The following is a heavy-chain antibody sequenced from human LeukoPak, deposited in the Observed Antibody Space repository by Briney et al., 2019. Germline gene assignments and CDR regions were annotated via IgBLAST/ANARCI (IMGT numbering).Heavy chain of an antibody. CDR2: ISGSGGST. D-gene: IGHD5-18*01. J-gene: IGHJ4*02. CDR3: AKDGYSYGDSTGYFDY. V-gene: IGHV3-23*01. CDR1: GFTFSSYA. Sequence: GGSLRLSCAASGFTFSSYAMSWVRQAPGEGLEGVSAISGSGGSTNYADSVKGRFTIPRDSSKNTLYLPLNSLRAEDTAVYYCAKDGYSYGDSTGYFDYWGQGTLVTVSS.